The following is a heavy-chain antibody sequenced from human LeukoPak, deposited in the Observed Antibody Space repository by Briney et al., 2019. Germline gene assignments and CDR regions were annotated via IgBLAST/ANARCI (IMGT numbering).Heavy chain of an antibody. J-gene: IGHJ4*02. V-gene: IGHV3-23*01. Sequence: GGSLRPSCAASGFTFSSYAMSWVRQAPGKGLEWVSHISGGGATTYYADSVKGRFTISRDNSKNTLYLQMHSLGADDTAVYSCAKAEGSGNQPFDYWGQGILVTVSS. CDR3: AKAEGSGNQPFDY. CDR2: ISGGGATT. D-gene: IGHD3-10*01. CDR1: GFTFSSYA.